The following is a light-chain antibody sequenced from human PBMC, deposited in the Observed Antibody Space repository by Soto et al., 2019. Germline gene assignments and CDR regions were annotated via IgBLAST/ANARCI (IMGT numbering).Light chain of an antibody. CDR2: GAS. CDR1: QTISSSY. Sequence: EIVLTQSPDILSLSPEERATLSCRASQTISSSYLAWYQQKPGQAPRLLIYGASSRANGVPDRFSGSESETDFTLTINRLEPEDAAVYYCQQFGNSPKFSFGPGTKVDIE. V-gene: IGKV3-20*01. CDR3: QQFGNSPKFS. J-gene: IGKJ3*01.